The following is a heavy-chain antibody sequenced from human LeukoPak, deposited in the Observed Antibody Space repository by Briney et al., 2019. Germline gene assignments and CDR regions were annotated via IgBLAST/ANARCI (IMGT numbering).Heavy chain of an antibody. CDR3: ARRGGRILRYPHYFDY. CDR2: INHSGST. J-gene: IGHJ4*02. CDR1: GGSISSYY. Sequence: SETLSLTCTVSGGSISSYYWSWIRQPPGKGLEWIGEINHSGSTNYNPSLKSRVTISVDTSKNQFSLKLSSVTAADTAVYYCARRGGRILRYPHYFDYWGQGTLVTVSS. D-gene: IGHD3-9*01. V-gene: IGHV4-34*01.